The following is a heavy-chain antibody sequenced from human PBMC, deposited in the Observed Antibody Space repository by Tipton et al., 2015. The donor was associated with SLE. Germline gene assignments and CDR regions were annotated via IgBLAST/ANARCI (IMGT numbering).Heavy chain of an antibody. CDR2: ISWNSGSI. Sequence: SLRLSCAASGFTFDDYAMHWVRQAPGKGLEWVSGISWNSGSIGYADSVKGRFTISRDNAKNSLYLQMNSLRDEDTAVYYCARTDGGNYYFDYWGQGTLVTVSS. V-gene: IGHV3-9*01. D-gene: IGHD4-23*01. J-gene: IGHJ4*02. CDR3: ARTDGGNYYFDY. CDR1: GFTFDDYA.